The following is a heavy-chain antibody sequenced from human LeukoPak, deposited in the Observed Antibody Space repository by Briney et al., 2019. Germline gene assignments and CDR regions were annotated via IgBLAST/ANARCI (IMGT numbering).Heavy chain of an antibody. Sequence: SETLSLTCTVSGGSISSDSYYWGWIRQTPGKGLEWIGTIYYSGSTYYNPSLKSRVTISVDTSKNQFSLKLSSVTAADTAVYYCASTMTHAVGAFDIWGQGTMVTVSS. V-gene: IGHV4-39*07. CDR1: GGSISSDSYY. D-gene: IGHD3-22*01. CDR3: ASTMTHAVGAFDI. J-gene: IGHJ3*02. CDR2: IYYSGST.